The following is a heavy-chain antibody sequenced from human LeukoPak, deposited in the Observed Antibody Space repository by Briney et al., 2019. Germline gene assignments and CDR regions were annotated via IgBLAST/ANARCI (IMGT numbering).Heavy chain of an antibody. D-gene: IGHD2-2*01. CDR2: ISSSGSTI. J-gene: IGHJ6*03. V-gene: IGHV3-11*01. Sequence: GGSLRLSCAASGFTFSDYYMSWIRQAPGKGLEWVSYISSSGSTIYYADSVKGRFTISRDNAKNSLCLQMNSLRAEDTAVYYCARRGYQLLSYYYYYMDVWGKGTTVTVSS. CDR1: GFTFSDYY. CDR3: ARRGYQLLSYYYYYMDV.